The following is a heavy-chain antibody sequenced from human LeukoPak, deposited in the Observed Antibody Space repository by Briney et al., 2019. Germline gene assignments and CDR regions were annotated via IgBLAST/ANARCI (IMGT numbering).Heavy chain of an antibody. CDR3: VSPLTFMVRGLHGIDGFNI. D-gene: IGHD3-10*01. V-gene: IGHV1-69*04. J-gene: IGHJ3*02. Sequence: SVKVSCKASGGTFSSYAISWVRQAPGQGLEWMGRIIPILGIANYAQKFQGRVTITADKSTSTAYMELSSLRSEDTAVYYCVSPLTFMVRGLHGIDGFNIWGQGTMVTVSS. CDR1: GGTFSSYA. CDR2: IIPILGIA.